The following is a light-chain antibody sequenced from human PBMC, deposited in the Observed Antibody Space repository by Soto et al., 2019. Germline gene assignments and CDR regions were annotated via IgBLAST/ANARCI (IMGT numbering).Light chain of an antibody. CDR2: GAS. Sequence: EIVLTQSPATLSLSPGERATLSCRASQSVTDNYLAWYQQKPGQAPRLVISGASSRATGIPDRFSGGGSGTDFTLTISRLEPEDFAVYYCQQFSSYPLTFGGGTKV. J-gene: IGKJ4*01. V-gene: IGKV3-20*01. CDR1: QSVTDNY. CDR3: QQFSSYPLT.